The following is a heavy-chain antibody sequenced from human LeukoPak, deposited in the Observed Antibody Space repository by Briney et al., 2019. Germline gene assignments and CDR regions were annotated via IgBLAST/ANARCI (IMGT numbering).Heavy chain of an antibody. D-gene: IGHD2-15*01. CDR2: IKQDGSEK. CDR1: GFTFSSYW. J-gene: IGHJ4*02. Sequence: GGSLRLSCAASGFTFSSYWMSWVRQAPGKGLEWVANIKQDGSEKYYVDSVKGRFTISRDNAKNSLYLQMNSLRAEDTAVYYCARGGPYCSGGSCAVRYWDQGTLVTVSS. V-gene: IGHV3-7*03. CDR3: ARGGPYCSGGSCAVRY.